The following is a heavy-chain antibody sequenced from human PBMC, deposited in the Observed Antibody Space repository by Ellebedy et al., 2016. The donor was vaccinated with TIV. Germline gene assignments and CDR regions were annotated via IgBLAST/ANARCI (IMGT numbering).Heavy chain of an antibody. D-gene: IGHD4-23*01. CDR3: AKANENGGNSNWYLDL. CDR1: GFNFEDYG. CDR2: INWNGDST. J-gene: IGHJ2*01. V-gene: IGHV3-20*04. Sequence: GESLKISCAASGFNFEDYGMRWVRQAPGKGLELVSGINWNGDSTTYADSVKGRFTIPRDNPKTTLYPQTNSLRVEDTAVYYCAKANENGGNSNWYLDLWGRGTLVTVSS.